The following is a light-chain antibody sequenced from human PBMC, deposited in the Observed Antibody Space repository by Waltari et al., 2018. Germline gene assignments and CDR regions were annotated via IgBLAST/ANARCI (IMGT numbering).Light chain of an antibody. CDR3: QHYNTYSGT. CDR1: QSISSW. J-gene: IGKJ1*01. V-gene: IGKV1-5*03. CDR2: KAS. Sequence: DIQMTQSPSTLSASVGDRVTITCRASQSISSWLAWYQQKPGKAPKLLIYKASSLESGVPSMFSGSGSGTEFTLTISSLQPDDFATYYCQHYNTYSGTFGQGTKVEIK.